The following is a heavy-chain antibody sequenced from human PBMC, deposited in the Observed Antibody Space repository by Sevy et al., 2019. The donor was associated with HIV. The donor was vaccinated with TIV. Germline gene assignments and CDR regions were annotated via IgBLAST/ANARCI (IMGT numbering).Heavy chain of an antibody. V-gene: IGHV3-7*03. CDR2: IKPDGSES. D-gene: IGHD3-16*01. CDR3: ARDVGGGYFDY. J-gene: IGHJ4*01. Sequence: GGSLRISCVASGFTFNNFWMAWVRQAPGKGLEWFANIKPDGSESNHVGSVKGRFTISRDNAKNSLYLQMNSLTAEDTAVYYCARDVGGGYFDYRGQGTLVTVSS. CDR1: GFTFNNFW.